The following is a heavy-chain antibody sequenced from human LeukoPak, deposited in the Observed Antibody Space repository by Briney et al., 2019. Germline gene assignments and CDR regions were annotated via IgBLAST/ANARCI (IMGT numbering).Heavy chain of an antibody. Sequence: PGGSLRLSCAASGFTFSSYSMNWVRQAPGKGLEWVSSISSSSSYIYYADSVKGRFTISRDNAKNSLYLQMNSLRAEDTAVYYCARVKGSSAHHYYYMDVWGKGTTVTFSS. J-gene: IGHJ6*03. CDR3: ARVKGSSAHHYYYMDV. V-gene: IGHV3-21*01. CDR1: GFTFSSYS. D-gene: IGHD6-6*01. CDR2: ISSSSSYI.